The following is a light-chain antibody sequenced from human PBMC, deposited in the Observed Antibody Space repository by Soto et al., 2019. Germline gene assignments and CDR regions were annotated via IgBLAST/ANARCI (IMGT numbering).Light chain of an antibody. CDR1: QSVRSNY. Sequence: EIVLTQSPGTLSLSPGERATLSCRASQSVRSNYLAWYQQKPGQAPRLHIYNSSTRATGIPDRFSGSGSGTDFTLTISRLEPEDFALYYCQQYRDLPQTFGQGTQVEIK. J-gene: IGKJ1*01. CDR3: QQYRDLPQT. CDR2: NSS. V-gene: IGKV3-20*01.